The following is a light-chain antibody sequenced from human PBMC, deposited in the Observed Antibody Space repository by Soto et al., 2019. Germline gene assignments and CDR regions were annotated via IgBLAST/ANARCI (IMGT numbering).Light chain of an antibody. Sequence: EIVMTQSPATLSVSVGERATLSCRASQTVSSKLAWYQKKPGQVPRLLIYGASTRATGIPARFSGSGSGTEFTLTIRSLQSEDFAVYYCQQYNDWPPQLTFGGGNKVEIK. V-gene: IGKV3-15*01. J-gene: IGKJ4*01. CDR3: QQYNDWPPQLT. CDR2: GAS. CDR1: QTVSSK.